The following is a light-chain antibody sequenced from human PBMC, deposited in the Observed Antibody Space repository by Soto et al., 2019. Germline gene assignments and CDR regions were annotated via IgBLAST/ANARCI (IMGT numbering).Light chain of an antibody. CDR3: QQSYSTPMYT. CDR1: QSISRY. CDR2: AAS. J-gene: IGKJ2*01. Sequence: DIQMTQSPSSLSASVGARFTITCRAGQSISRYLNWYQQKPGKAPKLLIYAASSLESGVPSRFSGSGSGTDFTLTISSLQPEDFATYFCQQSYSTPMYTFGQGTKLEIK. V-gene: IGKV1-39*01.